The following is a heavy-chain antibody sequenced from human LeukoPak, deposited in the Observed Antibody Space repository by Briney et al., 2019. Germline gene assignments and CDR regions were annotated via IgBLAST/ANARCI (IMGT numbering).Heavy chain of an antibody. CDR3: ARIQPRIAAAFDY. CDR2: INPNRGGT. Sequence: GASVKVSCKASGYTFTGYYMHWVRQAPGQGLEWMGWINPNRGGTNYAQKFQGRVTMTRDTSISTAYMELSRLRSDDTAVYYCARIQPRIAAAFDYWGQGTLVTVSS. V-gene: IGHV1-2*02. CDR1: GYTFTGYY. J-gene: IGHJ4*02. D-gene: IGHD6-13*01.